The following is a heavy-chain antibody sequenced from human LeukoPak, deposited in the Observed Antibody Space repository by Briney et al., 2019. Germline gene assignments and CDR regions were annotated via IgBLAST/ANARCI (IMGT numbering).Heavy chain of an antibody. J-gene: IGHJ4*02. V-gene: IGHV5-51*01. D-gene: IGHD6-19*01. CDR2: IYPGDSNT. CDR3: ARRRAVAGTYYFDH. CDR1: GYSFTSYW. Sequence: GESLKISCQGSGYSFTSYWIGWVRQMPGKGLKWMGLIYPGDSNTRYSPSFQGQVTISADKSITTAYLQWGSLKASDTAIYYCARRRAVAGTYYFDHWGQGTLVTVS.